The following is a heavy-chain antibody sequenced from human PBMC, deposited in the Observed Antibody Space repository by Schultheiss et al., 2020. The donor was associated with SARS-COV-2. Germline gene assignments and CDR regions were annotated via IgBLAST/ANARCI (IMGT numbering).Heavy chain of an antibody. CDR1: GGSISSGSYY. CDR3: ARAHDYGDHGGN. CDR2: IYYSGST. V-gene: IGHV4-61*01. Sequence: SETLSLTCTVSGGSISSGSYYWSWIRQPPGKGLEWIGYIYYSGSTNYNPSLKSRVTISVDTSKNQFSLKLSSVTAADTAVYYCARAHDYGDHGGNWGQGTLVTVSS. D-gene: IGHD4-17*01. J-gene: IGHJ4*02.